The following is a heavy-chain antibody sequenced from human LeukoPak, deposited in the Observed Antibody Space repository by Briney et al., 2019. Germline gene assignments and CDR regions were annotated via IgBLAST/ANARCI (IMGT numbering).Heavy chain of an antibody. CDR3: ARHKATQTFAYGMDV. D-gene: IGHD5-12*01. V-gene: IGHV4-59*08. CDR1: AGSTSSYY. J-gene: IGHJ6*02. Sequence: SETLSLTCTVSAGSTSSYYWSWIRQPPGKGLEWIGYISYSGSTNYNPSLKSRVTISVDTSKNQFSLKLSSVTDADTAVYYCARHKATQTFAYGMDVWGQGTTVTVSS. CDR2: ISYSGST.